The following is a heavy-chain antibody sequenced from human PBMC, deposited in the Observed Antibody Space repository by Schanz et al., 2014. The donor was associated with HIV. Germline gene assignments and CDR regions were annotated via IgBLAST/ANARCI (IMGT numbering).Heavy chain of an antibody. J-gene: IGHJ3*02. CDR1: GFTFSSHG. CDR2: ISYDGSNK. D-gene: IGHD4-17*01. Sequence: QVQLVESGGGVVQPGRSLRLSCAASGFTFSSHGMHWVRQAPGKGLGWVAVISYDGSNKYYADSVKGRFTISRDNSKNTLYLQMNSLRAEDTAVYYCAKDPTYGDYGGDAFDIWGQGTMVTVSS. CDR3: AKDPTYGDYGGDAFDI. V-gene: IGHV3-30*18.